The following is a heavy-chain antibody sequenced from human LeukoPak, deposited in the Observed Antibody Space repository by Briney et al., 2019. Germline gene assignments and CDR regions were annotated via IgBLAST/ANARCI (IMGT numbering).Heavy chain of an antibody. CDR3: AKERAAAGPPAFDY. CDR2: IWYGGSNT. D-gene: IGHD6-13*01. CDR1: GFTFSTYG. J-gene: IGHJ4*02. V-gene: IGHV3-33*06. Sequence: GRSLRLSCAASGFTFSTYGMHWVRQAPCKGLEWVAVIWYGGSNTYYADSVKGRFTISRDNSKNTLYLQMNSLRAEDTAVYYCAKERAAAGPPAFDYWGQGTLVTVSS.